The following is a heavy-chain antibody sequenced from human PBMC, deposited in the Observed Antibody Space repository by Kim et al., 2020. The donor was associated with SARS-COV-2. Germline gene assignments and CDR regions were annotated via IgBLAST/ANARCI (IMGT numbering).Heavy chain of an antibody. D-gene: IGHD6-13*01. V-gene: IGHV4-59*08. CDR3: ARNPRSGSSWVGDFDY. CDR1: GGSISSYY. J-gene: IGHJ4*02. CDR2: IYYSGST. Sequence: SETLSLTCTVSGGSISSYYWSWIRQPPGKGLEWIGYIYYSGSTNYNPSLKSRVTISVDTSKNQFSLKLSSVTAADTAVYYCARNPRSGSSWVGDFDYWGQGTLVTVSS.